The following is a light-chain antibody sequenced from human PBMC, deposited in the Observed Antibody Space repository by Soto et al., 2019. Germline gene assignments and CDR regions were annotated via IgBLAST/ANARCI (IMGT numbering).Light chain of an antibody. CDR3: SSFTSSSTYV. J-gene: IGLJ1*01. CDR2: DVS. V-gene: IGLV2-14*01. Sequence: QSVLTQPASVSGSPGQSITISCTGTSSDVGRYNYVSWYQQHPGKAPKLTIYDVSNRPSGVSSRFSGSKSGNTASLTISGLQAEDEADYYCSSFTSSSTYVFGTGTKVTVL. CDR1: SSDVGRYNY.